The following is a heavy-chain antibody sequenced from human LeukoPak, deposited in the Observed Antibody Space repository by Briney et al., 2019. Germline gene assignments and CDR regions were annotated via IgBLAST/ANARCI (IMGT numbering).Heavy chain of an antibody. D-gene: IGHD3-22*01. Sequence: GGSLRLSCAASGLTFNDYGTSWVRQGPGKGLEWVSGINWNGGTTGYADSVRGRFTISRDNAKNSLYLQMNSLRAEDTALYYCARDKHYYDSSNYVWGQGTLVTVSS. CDR3: ARDKHYYDSSNYV. J-gene: IGHJ4*02. CDR2: INWNGGTT. V-gene: IGHV3-20*04. CDR1: GLTFNDYG.